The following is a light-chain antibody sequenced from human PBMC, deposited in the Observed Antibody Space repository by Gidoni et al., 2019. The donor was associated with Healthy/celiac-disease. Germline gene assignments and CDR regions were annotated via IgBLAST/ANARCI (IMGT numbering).Light chain of an antibody. J-gene: IGKJ5*01. CDR3: QQRINWPPIP. CDR2: DAS. V-gene: IGKV3-11*01. Sequence: ETVLTQSPATLSSSPGELATLSCRASQSVSSYLAWYQQQPGQAPRLLIYDASNRPPGIPARFSGSGSGTDFTLPLSSLEPEDFAVYYCQQRINWPPIPFGQGTRLDIK. CDR1: QSVSSY.